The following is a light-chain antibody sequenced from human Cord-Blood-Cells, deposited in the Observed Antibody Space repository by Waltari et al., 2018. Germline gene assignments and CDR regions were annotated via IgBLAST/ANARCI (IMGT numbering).Light chain of an antibody. Sequence: IQMTQSPSSLSASVGDRVTITCQASQDISNYLNWYQQKPGKAPKLLIYDASNLETGVPSRFSGSGSGTDVTFTISSLQPEDIATYYCQQYDNLLPLTFGGGTKVEIK. V-gene: IGKV1-33*01. J-gene: IGKJ4*01. CDR3: QQYDNLLPLT. CDR2: DAS. CDR1: QDISNY.